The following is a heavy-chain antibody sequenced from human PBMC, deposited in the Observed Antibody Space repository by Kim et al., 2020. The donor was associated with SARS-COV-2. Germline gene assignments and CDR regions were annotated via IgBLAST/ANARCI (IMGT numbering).Heavy chain of an antibody. D-gene: IGHD4-17*01. Sequence: GGSLRLSCAASGFTFSRYAMTWVRQAPGKGLEWVSAISGSEGRTYYADSVKGRFTISRDQSRDTVSLQMNSLRADDTALYYCAKDLGSDYGDQLGYWGQGTLVTVSS. CDR2: ISGSEGRT. CDR3: AKDLGSDYGDQLGY. V-gene: IGHV3-23*01. CDR1: GFTFSRYA. J-gene: IGHJ4*02.